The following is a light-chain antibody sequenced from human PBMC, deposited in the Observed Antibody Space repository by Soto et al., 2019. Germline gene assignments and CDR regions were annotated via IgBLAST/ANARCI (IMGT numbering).Light chain of an antibody. CDR2: SNN. CDR1: RSNIGSNT. J-gene: IGLJ2*01. CDR3: PAWDDSLNGVV. V-gene: IGLV1-44*01. Sequence: QSVLTQPPSASGTPGQRVTISCSGSRSNIGSNTVNWFQQLPGTAPKLLIYSNNQRPSGVPDRFSGSKSGTSASLAISGLQSEDEADYYCPAWDDSLNGVVFGGGTKLTVL.